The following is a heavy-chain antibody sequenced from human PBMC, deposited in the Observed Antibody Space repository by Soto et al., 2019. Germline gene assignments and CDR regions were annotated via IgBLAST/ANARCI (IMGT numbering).Heavy chain of an antibody. CDR2: ISGSGGST. D-gene: IGHD3-16*02. CDR1: GFTFSSYA. J-gene: IGHJ3*02. V-gene: IGHV3-23*01. CDR3: AKDREQSFDYFWSSYRFYAFDI. Sequence: GGSLRLSCAASGFTFSSYAMSWVRQAPGKGLEWVSAISGSGGSTYYADSVKGRFTISRDNSKNTLYLQMNSLRAEDSAVYCCAKDREQSFDYFWSSYRFYAFDIWGQGTMVTVSS.